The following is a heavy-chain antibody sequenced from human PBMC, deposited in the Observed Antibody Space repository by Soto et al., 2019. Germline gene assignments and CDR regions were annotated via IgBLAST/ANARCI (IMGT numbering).Heavy chain of an antibody. CDR2: IYWDDDK. Sequence: QITLKESGPTLVKPTQTLTLTCTFSGFSFSTTGVGVGWIRQPPGKALEWLALIYWDDDKRYSPSLKSRLTITKDPSKNHVVLTMTNMDPVDTATYYCAHRQAQGIGLAGTFDSWGQGTLVTVSS. CDR3: AHRQAQGIGLAGTFDS. D-gene: IGHD6-19*01. CDR1: GFSFSTTGVG. V-gene: IGHV2-5*02. J-gene: IGHJ4*02.